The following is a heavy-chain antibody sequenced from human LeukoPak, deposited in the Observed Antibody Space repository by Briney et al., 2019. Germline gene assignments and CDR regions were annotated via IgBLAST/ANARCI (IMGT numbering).Heavy chain of an antibody. J-gene: IGHJ4*02. D-gene: IGHD3-9*01. Sequence: GGSLRLSCAASGFTFSSYGMHWVRQAPGKGLEWVAVIWYDGSNKYYADSVKGRFTISRDNSKNTLYLQMNSLRAEDTAVYYCARAEYYDILTGFDYWGRGTLVTVSS. CDR2: IWYDGSNK. V-gene: IGHV3-33*01. CDR3: ARAEYYDILTGFDY. CDR1: GFTFSSYG.